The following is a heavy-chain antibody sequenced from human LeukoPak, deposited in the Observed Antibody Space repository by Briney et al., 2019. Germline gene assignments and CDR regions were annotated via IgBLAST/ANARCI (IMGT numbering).Heavy chain of an antibody. J-gene: IGHJ4*02. CDR2: ITDSGGIT. V-gene: IGHV3-23*01. CDR3: APRNGYYDFLTGYSLDY. D-gene: IGHD3-9*01. CDR1: GFTFSNYA. Sequence: PGGSLRLSCAASGFTFSNYAMSWVRPAPGKGLEWVSSITDSGGITYYADSVKGRFTISRDNSKSTLYLQMNSLRAEDTAAYYCAPRNGYYDFLTGYSLDYWGQGTLVTVSS.